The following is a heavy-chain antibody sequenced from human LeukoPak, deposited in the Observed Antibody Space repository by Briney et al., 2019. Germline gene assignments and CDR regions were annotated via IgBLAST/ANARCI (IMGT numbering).Heavy chain of an antibody. CDR2: ISYDGSNK. J-gene: IGHJ4*02. Sequence: GGSLRLSCAASGFTFSSYGMHWVRQAPGKGLEWVAVISYDGSNKYYADFVKGRFTISRDNSKNTLYLQMNSLRAEDTAVYYCAKDSMVRGENYFDYWGQGTLVTVSS. CDR3: AKDSMVRGENYFDY. CDR1: GFTFSSYG. D-gene: IGHD3-10*01. V-gene: IGHV3-30*18.